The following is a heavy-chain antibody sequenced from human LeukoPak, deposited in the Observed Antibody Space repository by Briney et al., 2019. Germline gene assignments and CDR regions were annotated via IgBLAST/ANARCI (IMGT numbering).Heavy chain of an antibody. D-gene: IGHD2-2*01. V-gene: IGHV3-21*01. CDR3: VRDPHIVVVPAARVYYFDY. J-gene: IGHJ4*02. CDR1: GFTFNTYS. CDR2: ISSRSSYYI. Sequence: PGGSLRLSCAASGFTFNTYSMNWDRQAPGKGLEWVSSISSRSSYYIYYADSVKGRFTISRDNAKNSLYLQMDSLRAEDTAVYYCVRDPHIVVVPAARVYYFDYWGQGTLVTVSS.